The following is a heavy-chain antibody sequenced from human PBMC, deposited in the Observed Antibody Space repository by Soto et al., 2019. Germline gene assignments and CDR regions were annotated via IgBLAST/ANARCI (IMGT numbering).Heavy chain of an antibody. Sequence: SLKISCKGSGYSFTSYWIGWVRQMPGKGLEWMGIIYPGDSDTRYSPSFQGQVTISADKSISTAYLQWSSLKASDTAMYYCARRYSSSWYGMDVWGQGTTVTVSS. CDR3: ARRYSSSWYGMDV. CDR1: GYSFTSYW. J-gene: IGHJ6*02. CDR2: IYPGDSDT. D-gene: IGHD6-13*01. V-gene: IGHV5-51*01.